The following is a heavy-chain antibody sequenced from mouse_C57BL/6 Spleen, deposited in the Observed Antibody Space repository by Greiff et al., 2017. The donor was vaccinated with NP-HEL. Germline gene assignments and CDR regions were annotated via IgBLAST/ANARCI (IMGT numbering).Heavy chain of an antibody. J-gene: IGHJ2*01. D-gene: IGHD1-2*01. Sequence: QVQLKESGAELVKPGASVKISCKASGYAFSSYWMNWVKQMPGKGLEWIGQIYPGDGDTNYNGKFKGKATLTADKSSSTAYMQLSSLTSEDSAVYFCVGTTAKLYFDYWGQGTTLTVSS. CDR1: GYAFSSYW. V-gene: IGHV1-80*01. CDR3: VGTTAKLYFDY. CDR2: IYPGDGDT.